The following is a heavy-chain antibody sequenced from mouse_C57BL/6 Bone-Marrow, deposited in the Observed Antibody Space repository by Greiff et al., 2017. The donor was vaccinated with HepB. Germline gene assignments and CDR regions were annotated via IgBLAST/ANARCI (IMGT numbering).Heavy chain of an antibody. D-gene: IGHD1-1*01. J-gene: IGHJ4*01. CDR2: IHPNSGST. CDR1: GYTFTSYW. Sequence: QVQLQQPGAELVKPGASVKLSCKASGYTFTSYWMHWVKQRPGQGLEWIGMIHPNSGSTNYNEKFKSKATLTVDKSSSTAYMQLSSLTSEDSAVYYCARYPHYGSSNGAMDYWGQGTSVTVSS. V-gene: IGHV1-64*01. CDR3: ARYPHYGSSNGAMDY.